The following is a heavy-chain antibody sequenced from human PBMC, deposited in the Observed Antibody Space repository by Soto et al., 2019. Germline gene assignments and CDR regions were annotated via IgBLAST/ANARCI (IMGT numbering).Heavy chain of an antibody. CDR3: ARARSAAGTSEYFQH. CDR1: GFTFDDYG. D-gene: IGHD6-13*01. CDR2: INWNGGST. V-gene: IGHV3-20*04. Sequence: GGSLRLSCAASGFTFDDYGMSWVRQAPGKGLEWVSGINWNGGSTGYADSVKGRFTISRDNAKNSLYLQMNSLRAEDTALYYCARARSAAGTSEYFQHWGQGTLVTVSS. J-gene: IGHJ1*01.